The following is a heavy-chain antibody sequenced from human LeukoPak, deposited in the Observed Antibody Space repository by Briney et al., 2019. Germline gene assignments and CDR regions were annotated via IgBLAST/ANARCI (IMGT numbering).Heavy chain of an antibody. J-gene: IGHJ3*02. Sequence: PGGSLRLSCAASGFTFSSYAMSWVRQAPGKGLEWVSAISGSGGSTYYADSVKARFTISRDNSKNTLYLQMNSLRAEDTAVYYCAKEGYCSSTSCYKEAFDIWGQGTMVTVSS. D-gene: IGHD2-2*02. CDR1: GFTFSSYA. V-gene: IGHV3-23*01. CDR3: AKEGYCSSTSCYKEAFDI. CDR2: ISGSGGST.